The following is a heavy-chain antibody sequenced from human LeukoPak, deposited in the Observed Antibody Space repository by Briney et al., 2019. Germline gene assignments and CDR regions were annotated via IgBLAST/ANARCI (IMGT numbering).Heavy chain of an antibody. Sequence: SETLSLTCAVYGGSFSGYYWSWIRQPPGKGLEWIGEINHSGSTNYNPSLKSRVTISVDTSKNQFSLKLSSVTAADTAVYYCARGFYGDYGRYYYYYMDVWGKGTTVTISS. CDR1: GGSFSGYY. D-gene: IGHD4-17*01. CDR2: INHSGST. J-gene: IGHJ6*03. V-gene: IGHV4-34*01. CDR3: ARGFYGDYGRYYYYYMDV.